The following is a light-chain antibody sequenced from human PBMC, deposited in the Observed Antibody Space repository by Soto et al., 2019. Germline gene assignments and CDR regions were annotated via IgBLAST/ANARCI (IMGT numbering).Light chain of an antibody. CDR2: AAS. J-gene: IGKJ1*01. CDR1: QSISTY. Sequence: DIQVTQSPSSLSASVGDRVTITCRASQSISTYLNWYQQKPGKAPKLLIYAASSLQSGVPSRFSGSGSGTDFTLTISSLQPEDFATYYCQQSYSTLWTFGQGTKAEIK. CDR3: QQSYSTLWT. V-gene: IGKV1-39*01.